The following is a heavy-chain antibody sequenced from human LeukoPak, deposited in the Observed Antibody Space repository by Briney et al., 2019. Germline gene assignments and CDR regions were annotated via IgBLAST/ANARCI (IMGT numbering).Heavy chain of an antibody. CDR2: IRNKAHTFST. CDR3: VKASQGYFQN. V-gene: IGHV3-72*01. CDR1: GFDFEAHE. J-gene: IGHJ1*01. Sequence: QPGGSLRLSCAASGFDFEAHEMDWVRQAPGKGLEWVGRIRNKAHTFSTEYAASVRGRFTVSRDDSKNSLSLQMNSLRSEDTAMYFCVKASQGYFQNWGQGTLVTVSS.